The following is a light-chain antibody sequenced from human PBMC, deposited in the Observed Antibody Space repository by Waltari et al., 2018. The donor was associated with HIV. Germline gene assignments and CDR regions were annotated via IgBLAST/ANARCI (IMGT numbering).Light chain of an antibody. J-gene: IGLJ3*02. Sequence: QSALTQPPSASGSPGQSVTIPCTGTSSAVGASHYVCWHQQYPGKAPKLMIYEVSKRPSGVPDRFSGSKSGNTASLTVSGLQAEDEADYYCSSYAGSNIWVFGGGTKLTVL. CDR2: EVS. CDR3: SSYAGSNIWV. CDR1: SSAVGASHY. V-gene: IGLV2-8*01.